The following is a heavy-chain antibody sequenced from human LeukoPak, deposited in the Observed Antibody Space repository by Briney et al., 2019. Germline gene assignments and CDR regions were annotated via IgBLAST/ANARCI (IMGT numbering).Heavy chain of an antibody. V-gene: IGHV3-74*01. Sequence: GGSLRLSCAASGFTFSSYWMHWVRQAPGEGLVWVSRIDPDGSGSTYADSVKGRFTISRDNAKNTLWLQMNSLRADDTAVYYCAGVRAGGNRAFDVWGQGTVVAVSS. CDR2: IDPDGSGS. D-gene: IGHD4-23*01. CDR3: AGVRAGGNRAFDV. J-gene: IGHJ3*01. CDR1: GFTFSSYW.